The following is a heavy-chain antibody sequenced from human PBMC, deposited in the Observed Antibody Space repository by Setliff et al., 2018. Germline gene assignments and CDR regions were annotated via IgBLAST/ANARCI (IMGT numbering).Heavy chain of an antibody. CDR2: IIPIFDTA. D-gene: IGHD6-6*01. J-gene: IGHJ4*02. CDR1: GGTFSSYA. V-gene: IGHV1-69*05. CDR3: ARGSSSGYYFDY. Sequence: ASVKVSCKASGGTFSSYAISWVRQAPGQGLEWMGGIIPIFDTANYAQKLQGRVTMTTDTSTSTAYMELRSLRSDDTAVYYCARGSSSGYYFDYWGQGTLVTVSS.